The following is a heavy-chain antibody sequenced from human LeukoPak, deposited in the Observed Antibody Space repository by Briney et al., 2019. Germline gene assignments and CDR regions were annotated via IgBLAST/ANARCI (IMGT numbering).Heavy chain of an antibody. D-gene: IGHD4-23*01. CDR1: GGSITSDIFY. Sequence: SETLSLTCSVSGGSITSDIFYWNWIRRHPGKGLEWIGSIHNSRGTSYNPSLESRLTISVDTSENQFFLKMSSVTAADTAMYYCGKVGGNSNSWGQGILVTVSS. CDR2: IHNSRGT. CDR3: GKVGGNSNS. J-gene: IGHJ4*02. V-gene: IGHV4-31*03.